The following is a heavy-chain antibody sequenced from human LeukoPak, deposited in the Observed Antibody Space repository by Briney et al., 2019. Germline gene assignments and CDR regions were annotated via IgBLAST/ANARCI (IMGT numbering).Heavy chain of an antibody. V-gene: IGHV3-21*01. CDR2: ISSSSSYI. CDR1: GFTFRSYS. Sequence: GGSLRLSCVASGFTFRSYSMHWVRQAPGKGLEWVSSISSSSSYIYYADSVKGRFTISRDNAKNSLYLQMNSLRAEDTAVYYCARVYSSSSRLYYYYYMDVWGKGTTVTVSS. J-gene: IGHJ6*03. D-gene: IGHD6-6*01. CDR3: ARVYSSSSRLYYYYYMDV.